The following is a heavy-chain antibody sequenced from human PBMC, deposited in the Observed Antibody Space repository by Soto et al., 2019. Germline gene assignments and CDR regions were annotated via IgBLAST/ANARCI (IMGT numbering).Heavy chain of an antibody. V-gene: IGHV1-2*04. D-gene: IGHD2-8*01. CDR2: INPKSGGT. J-gene: IGHJ6*02. CDR1: GYSFTDYH. Sequence: ASVKVSCKASGYSFTDYHIHWVRQAPGQGPEWLGRINPKSGGTSTAQKFQGWVTMTRDRSISTVYMELTRLRPDDTAVYFCARGHSTDCSNGVCSFFYNHEMDVWGQGTTVTVSS. CDR3: ARGHSTDCSNGVCSFFYNHEMDV.